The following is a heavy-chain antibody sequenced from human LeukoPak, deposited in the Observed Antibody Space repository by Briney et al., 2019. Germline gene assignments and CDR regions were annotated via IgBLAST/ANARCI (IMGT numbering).Heavy chain of an antibody. CDR2: IYYSGST. CDR3: AREDSGWYKRPFDY. D-gene: IGHD6-19*01. V-gene: IGHV4-38-2*02. Sequence: GSLRLSCAASGFTFSDYYMSWIRQPPGKGLEWIGSIYYSGSTYYNPSLKSRVTISVDTSKNQFSLKLSSVTAADTAVYYCAREDSGWYKRPFDYWGQGTLVTVSS. CDR1: GFTFSDYY. J-gene: IGHJ4*02.